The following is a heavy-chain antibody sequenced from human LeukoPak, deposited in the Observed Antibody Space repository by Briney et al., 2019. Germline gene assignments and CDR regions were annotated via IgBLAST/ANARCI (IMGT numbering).Heavy chain of an antibody. Sequence: SGTLSLTCAVYGGSFSGYYWSWIRQPPGKGLEWIGEINHSGSTNYNPSLKSRVTISVDTSKNQFSLKLSSVTAADTAVYYCARDRDEGFDLWGRGTLVTVSS. J-gene: IGHJ2*01. CDR1: GGSFSGYY. CDR3: ARDRDEGFDL. V-gene: IGHV4-34*01. CDR2: INHSGST. D-gene: IGHD1-14*01.